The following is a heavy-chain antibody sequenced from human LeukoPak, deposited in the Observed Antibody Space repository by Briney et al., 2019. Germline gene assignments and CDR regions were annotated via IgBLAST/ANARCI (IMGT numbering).Heavy chain of an antibody. CDR2: IWYDGSNK. CDR3: ARGDYYGSRGDY. CDR1: GFTFSSYG. D-gene: IGHD3-10*01. Sequence: GGSLRLSCAASGFTFSSYGMHWVRQAPGKGLEWVAVIWYDGSNKYYADSVKGRFTISRDNSKNTLYLQMNSLRAEGTAVYYCARGDYYGSRGDYWGQGTLVTVSS. J-gene: IGHJ4*02. V-gene: IGHV3-33*01.